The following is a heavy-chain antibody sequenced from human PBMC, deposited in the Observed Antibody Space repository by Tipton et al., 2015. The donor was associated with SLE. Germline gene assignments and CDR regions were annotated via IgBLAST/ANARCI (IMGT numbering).Heavy chain of an antibody. Sequence: TLSLTCAVYGGSFSGYYWSWIRQPPGKGLEWIGEINHSGSTNYNPSLKSRVTISVDTSKNQFSLKLSSVTAADTAVCYCARGIAARPRAFDIWGQGTMVTVSS. D-gene: IGHD6-6*01. CDR2: INHSGST. CDR3: ARGIAARPRAFDI. J-gene: IGHJ3*02. CDR1: GGSFSGYY. V-gene: IGHV4-34*01.